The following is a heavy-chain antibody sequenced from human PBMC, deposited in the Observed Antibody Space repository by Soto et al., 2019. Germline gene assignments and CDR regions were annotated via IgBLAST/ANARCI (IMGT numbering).Heavy chain of an antibody. J-gene: IGHJ6*02. Sequence: ASVKVSCKASGGTFSSCAISWVRQAPGQGLERMGGIIPIFGTANYAQKFQGRVTITADESTSTAYMELSSLRSEDTAVYYCARGVVTPLYYYGMDVWGQGTTVTVSS. CDR2: IIPIFGTA. CDR1: GGTFSSCA. D-gene: IGHD2-21*02. CDR3: ARGVVTPLYYYGMDV. V-gene: IGHV1-69*13.